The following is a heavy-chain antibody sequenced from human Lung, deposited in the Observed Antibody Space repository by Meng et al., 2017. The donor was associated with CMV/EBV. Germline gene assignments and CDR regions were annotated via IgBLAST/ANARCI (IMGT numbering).Heavy chain of an antibody. D-gene: IGHD2-2*01. CDR2: INPNSGGA. Sequence: ASVKVSXKASGFTFTAHYIHWVRQAPGQGLEWMGWINPNSGGANFAQKFQGRVTMTRDTSISTAYMELSGLTSDDTAVYFCARDHEHQPLLNNGLDPWGQGXLVTVSS. CDR3: ARDHEHQPLLNNGLDP. V-gene: IGHV1-2*02. CDR1: GFTFTAHY. J-gene: IGHJ5*02.